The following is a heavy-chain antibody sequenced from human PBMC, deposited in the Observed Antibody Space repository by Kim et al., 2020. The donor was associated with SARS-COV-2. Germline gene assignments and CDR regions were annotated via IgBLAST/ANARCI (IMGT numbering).Heavy chain of an antibody. V-gene: IGHV3-21*01. J-gene: IGHJ6*02. CDR3: ARDHGMDV. Sequence: GGSLRLSCAASGFTFSSYSMNWVRQAPGKGLEWVSSISSSSIYIYYADSVKGRFTISRDNAKNSLYLQMNSLRAEDTAVYYCARDHGMDVWGQGTTVTVSS. CDR1: GFTFSSYS. CDR2: ISSSSIYI.